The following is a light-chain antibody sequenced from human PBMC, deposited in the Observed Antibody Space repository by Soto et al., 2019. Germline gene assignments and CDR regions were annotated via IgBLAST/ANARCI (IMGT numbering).Light chain of an antibody. CDR1: SSNIGAGYD. CDR3: QSYDSSLSGSVV. CDR2: GNS. Sequence: QSVLTQPPSVSGANGQRVTIPCTGRSSNIGAGYDVHWYQQLPGTAPKLLIYGNSNRPSGVPDRFSGSKSGTSASLAITGLQAEDEADYYCQSYDSSLSGSVVFGGGTKVTVL. V-gene: IGLV1-40*01. J-gene: IGLJ2*01.